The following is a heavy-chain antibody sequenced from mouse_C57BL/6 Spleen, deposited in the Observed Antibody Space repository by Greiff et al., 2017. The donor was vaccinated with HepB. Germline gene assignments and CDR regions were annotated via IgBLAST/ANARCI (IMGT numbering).Heavy chain of an antibody. Sequence: VQLQQSGAELVRPGASVKLSCKASGYTFTDYYINWVKQRPGQGLEWIARIYPGSGNTYYNEKFKGKATLTAEKSSSTAYMQLSSLTSEDSAVYFCARSLLDYFDYWGQGTTLTVSS. D-gene: IGHD2-10*01. CDR1: GYTFTDYY. CDR2: IYPGSGNT. J-gene: IGHJ2*01. V-gene: IGHV1-76*01. CDR3: ARSLLDYFDY.